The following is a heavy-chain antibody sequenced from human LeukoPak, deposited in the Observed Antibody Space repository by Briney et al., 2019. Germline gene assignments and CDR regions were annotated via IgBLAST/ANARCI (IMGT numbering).Heavy chain of an antibody. CDR3: ARGHTKGPPSRFGPRRDWFDP. V-gene: IGHV4-61*02. D-gene: IGHD3-10*01. J-gene: IGHJ5*02. CDR2: IYTSGST. CDR1: GGSIGSGSYY. Sequence: SQTLSLTCTVSGGSIGSGSYYWSWIRQPAGKGLEWIGRIYTSGSTNYNPSLKSRVTISVDTSKNQFSLKLSSVTAADTAVYYCARGHTKGPPSRFGPRRDWFDPWGQGTLVTVSS.